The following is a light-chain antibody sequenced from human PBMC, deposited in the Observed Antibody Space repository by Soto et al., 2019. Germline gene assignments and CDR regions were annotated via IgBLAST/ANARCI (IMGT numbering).Light chain of an antibody. Sequence: QSVLTQPPSASGSPGQSVAISCTGTSSDVGGYNYVSWYQQHPDKAPKLMIYEVNKRPSGVPDRFSGSKSCNTASLTVSGLQAEDEADYYCSSYAGSSNVFGTGTKVTVL. J-gene: IGLJ1*01. V-gene: IGLV2-8*01. CDR2: EVN. CDR3: SSYAGSSNV. CDR1: SSDVGGYNY.